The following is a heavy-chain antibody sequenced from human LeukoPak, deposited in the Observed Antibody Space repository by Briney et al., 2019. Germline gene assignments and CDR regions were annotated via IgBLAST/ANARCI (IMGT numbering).Heavy chain of an antibody. V-gene: IGHV4-34*01. D-gene: IGHD4-17*01. J-gene: IGHJ4*02. CDR3: SRDGSPVRGYFDY. CDR1: GGSFSGYY. Sequence: SETLSLTCAVYGGSFSGYYWSWIRQPPGKGLEWIGEINHSGSTNYNPSLRSRVTVSVDTSKNQFSLKLSSVTAADTAVYYCSRDGSPVRGYFDYLGQGTLVTVSS. CDR2: INHSGST.